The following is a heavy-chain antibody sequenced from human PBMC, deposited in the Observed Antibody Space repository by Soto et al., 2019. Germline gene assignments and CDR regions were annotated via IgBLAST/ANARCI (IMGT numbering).Heavy chain of an antibody. J-gene: IGHJ4*02. Sequence: GASVKVSCKASGGTFSSYAISWVRQAPGQGLEWMGGINPNSGGTNYAQKFQGWVTMTRDTSISTAYMELSRLRSDDTAVYYCARDPPCSSTSCYLFDYWGQGTLVTVSS. V-gene: IGHV1-2*04. CDR2: INPNSGGT. D-gene: IGHD2-2*01. CDR3: ARDPPCSSTSCYLFDY. CDR1: GGTFSSYA.